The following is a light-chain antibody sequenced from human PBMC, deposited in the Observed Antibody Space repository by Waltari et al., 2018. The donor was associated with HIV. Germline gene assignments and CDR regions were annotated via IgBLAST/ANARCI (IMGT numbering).Light chain of an antibody. CDR3: QSYDSNDPWV. CDR1: SGNIASNY. Sequence: NFKLTQPLSVSESPGKTVTISCTRSSGNIASNYVQWYQQRPGRAPTTVIYEDNQRPSGVPARFSGSIDSSSNSASLTISGLKTEDEADYYCQSYDSNDPWVFGGGTKLTVL. V-gene: IGLV6-57*04. J-gene: IGLJ3*02. CDR2: EDN.